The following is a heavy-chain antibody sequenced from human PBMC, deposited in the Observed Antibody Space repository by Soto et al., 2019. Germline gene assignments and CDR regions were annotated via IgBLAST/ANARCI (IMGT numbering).Heavy chain of an antibody. J-gene: IGHJ6*03. CDR3: TVVPAAMPSGYYYMDV. Sequence: GGSLRLSCAASGFTFSSYAMSWVRQAPGKGLEWVSAISGSGGSTYYADSVKGRFTISRDNSKNTLYLQMNSLRAEDTAVYYATVVPAAMPSGYYYMDVWGKGTTVTVSS. D-gene: IGHD2-2*01. V-gene: IGHV3-23*01. CDR2: ISGSGGST. CDR1: GFTFSSYA.